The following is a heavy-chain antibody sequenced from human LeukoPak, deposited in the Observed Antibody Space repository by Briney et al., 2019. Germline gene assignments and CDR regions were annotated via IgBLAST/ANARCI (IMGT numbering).Heavy chain of an antibody. V-gene: IGHV4-34*01. CDR1: GGSFSGYY. D-gene: IGHD1-26*01. CDR2: INHSGST. Sequence: SETLSLTCAVYGGSFSGYYWSWIRQPPGKGLEWIGEINHSGSTNYNPSLKSRVTISVDTSKNQFSLKLSSVTAADTAVYYCARVGEGELLGYYYYMDVWGKGTTVTVSS. J-gene: IGHJ6*03. CDR3: ARVGEGELLGYYYYMDV.